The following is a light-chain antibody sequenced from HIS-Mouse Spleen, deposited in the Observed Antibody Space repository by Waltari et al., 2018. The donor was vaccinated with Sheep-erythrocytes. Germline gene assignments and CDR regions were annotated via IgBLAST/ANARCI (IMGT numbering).Light chain of an antibody. J-gene: IGLJ3*02. Sequence: SYELTQPPSVSVSPGQTARITCSGDALPKQYAYWYQQKPGQAPVLGIYKDSGMPSGIPERFSGSSSGTTVTLTISGVQAEDEADYYCQSADSSGTWVFGGGTKLTVL. CDR1: ALPKQY. V-gene: IGLV3-25*03. CDR3: QSADSSGTWV. CDR2: KDS.